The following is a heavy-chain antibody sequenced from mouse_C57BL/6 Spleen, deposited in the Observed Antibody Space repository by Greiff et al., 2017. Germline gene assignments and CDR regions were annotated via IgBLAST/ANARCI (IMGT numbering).Heavy chain of an antibody. CDR2: IYPGDGDT. Sequence: VQLQQSGAELVKPGASVKISCKASGYAFSSYWMNWVKQRPGKGLEWIGQIYPGDGDTNYNGKFKGKATLTADKSSSTAYMQLSSLTSEDSAVYFCAREAYYYGSSYVDYWGQGTTLTVSS. CDR3: AREAYYYGSSYVDY. CDR1: GYAFSSYW. J-gene: IGHJ2*01. D-gene: IGHD1-1*01. V-gene: IGHV1-80*01.